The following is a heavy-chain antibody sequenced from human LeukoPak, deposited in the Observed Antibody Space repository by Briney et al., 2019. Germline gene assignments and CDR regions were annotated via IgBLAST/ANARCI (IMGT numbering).Heavy chain of an antibody. CDR2: IGTAGDP. V-gene: IGHV3-13*05. D-gene: IGHD3-10*01. CDR1: GFTFSSYD. CDR3: ARISRTYGSGSYIDDAFDI. Sequence: GGSLRLSCAASGFTFSSYDMHWVRQATGKGLEWVSAIGTAGDPYYPGSVKGRFTISRDNSKNTLYLQMNSLRAEDTAVYYCARISRTYGSGSYIDDAFDIWGQGTMVTVSS. J-gene: IGHJ3*02.